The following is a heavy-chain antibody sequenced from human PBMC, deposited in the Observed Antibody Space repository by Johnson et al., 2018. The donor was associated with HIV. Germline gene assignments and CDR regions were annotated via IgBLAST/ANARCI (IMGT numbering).Heavy chain of an antibody. J-gene: IGHJ3*02. Sequence: QVQLVESGGGLVQPGGSLRLSCAASGFTVSSNYMSWVRQAPGKGLEWVAVISYDGSNKYYADSVKGRFTISRDNSKNTLYLQMNSLRAEDTAVYYCARGIAAAGTDAFDIWGQGTMVTVSS. CDR2: ISYDGSNK. CDR1: GFTVSSNY. CDR3: ARGIAAAGTDAFDI. D-gene: IGHD6-13*01. V-gene: IGHV3-30*03.